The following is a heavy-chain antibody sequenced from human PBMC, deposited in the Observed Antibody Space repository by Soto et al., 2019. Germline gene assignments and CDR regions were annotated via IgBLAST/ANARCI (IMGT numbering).Heavy chain of an antibody. CDR1: GFTFSDYY. J-gene: IGHJ6*02. CDR2: ISSSSGST. Sequence: PGGSLRLSCAASGFTFSDYYMSWIRQAPGKGLEYISYISSSSGSTNYADFVKGRFTISRDNAKNSLYLQMSSLRAEDTAVYYCARDRGGYDRLYYYHGMDVWGQGTTVTVSS. V-gene: IGHV3-11*06. D-gene: IGHD5-12*01. CDR3: ARDRGGYDRLYYYHGMDV.